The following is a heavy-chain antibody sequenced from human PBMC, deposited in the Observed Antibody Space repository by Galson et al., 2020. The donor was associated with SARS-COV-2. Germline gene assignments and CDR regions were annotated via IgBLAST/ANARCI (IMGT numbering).Heavy chain of an antibody. CDR3: AKDIGYYGSGGQITKDYYDYGMDV. CDR2: ISWNSGSI. D-gene: IGHD3-10*01. CDR1: GFTFDDYA. V-gene: IGHV3-9*01. J-gene: IGHJ6*02. Sequence: SLRLSCAASGFTFDDYAMHWVRQAPGKGLEWVSGISWNSGSIGYADSVKGRFTISRDNAKNSLYLQMNSLRAEDTALYYCAKDIGYYGSGGQITKDYYDYGMDVWGQGTTVTGSS.